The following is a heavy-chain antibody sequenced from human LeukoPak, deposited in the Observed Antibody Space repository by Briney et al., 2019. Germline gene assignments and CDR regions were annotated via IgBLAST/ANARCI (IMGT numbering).Heavy chain of an antibody. CDR2: ISYDGRNK. V-gene: IGHV3-30*04. Sequence: GGSLRLSCVASGFTLSSYDMHWVRQAPGTGLEWVAVISYDGRNKYYADSVKGRFTISRDNSKNTLYVEMNSLRAEDTAAYYCARDPGCSSNSCPGDYFDLWGQGTLVTVSS. CDR3: ARDPGCSSNSCPGDYFDL. CDR1: GFTLSSYD. J-gene: IGHJ4*02. D-gene: IGHD2-2*01.